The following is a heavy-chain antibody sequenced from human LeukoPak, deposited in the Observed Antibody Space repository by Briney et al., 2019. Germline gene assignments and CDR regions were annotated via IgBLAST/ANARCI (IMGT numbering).Heavy chain of an antibody. J-gene: IGHJ4*02. CDR1: GFTFSDYY. V-gene: IGHV3-11*01. Sequence: PGGSLRLSCAASGFTFSDYYMSWIRQAPGKGLEWVSYISSSGSTIYYADSVKGRFTISRDNAKNSLYLQMNSLRAEDTAVYYCARAGLTGSGWYRETHFDYWGQGTLVTVSS. CDR2: ISSSGSTI. CDR3: ARAGLTGSGWYRETHFDY. D-gene: IGHD6-19*01.